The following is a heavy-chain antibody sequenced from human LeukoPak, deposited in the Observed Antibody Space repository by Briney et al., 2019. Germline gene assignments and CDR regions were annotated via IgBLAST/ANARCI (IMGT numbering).Heavy chain of an antibody. D-gene: IGHD2-2*01. CDR2: ISANSESA. J-gene: IGHJ4*02. CDR1: GFTSSSYA. CDR3: AKRRSCSSTSCRDFDH. Sequence: GGSLRLSGAASGFTSSSYAMSWVRQAPGKGLEWVSGISANSESAYYADSVKGRFTISRDNSKNTLCLQMNSLRAEDTAVYYCAKRRSCSSTSCRDFDHWGQGTLVTVSS. V-gene: IGHV3-23*01.